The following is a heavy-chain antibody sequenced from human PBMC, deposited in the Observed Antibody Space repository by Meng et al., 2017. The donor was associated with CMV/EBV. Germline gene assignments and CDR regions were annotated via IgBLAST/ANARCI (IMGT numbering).Heavy chain of an antibody. D-gene: IGHD6-6*01. CDR3: ARDSIAARPGWFDP. CDR1: GFTFSSYG. V-gene: IGHV3-74*01. CDR2: INSDGSST. Sequence: SGFTFSSYGMHWVRQAPGKGLVWVSRINSDGSSTSYADSVKGRFTISRDNAKNALYLQMNSLRAEDTAVYYCARDSIAARPGWFDPWGQGTLVTVSS. J-gene: IGHJ5*02.